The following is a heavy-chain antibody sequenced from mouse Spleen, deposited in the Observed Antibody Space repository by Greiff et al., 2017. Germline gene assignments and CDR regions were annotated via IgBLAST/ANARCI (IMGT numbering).Heavy chain of an antibody. Sequence: VQLQQSGAELVKPGASVKLSCTASGFTIKDTYMPWVQQRPEQGLEWIGRIDPANGNTKYDPKFQGKATITADTSSNTAYLQLSSLTSEDTAVYYCARDDGYFSYWYFDVWGAGTTVTVSA. J-gene: IGHJ1*01. V-gene: IGHV14-3*02. CDR2: IDPANGNT. CDR3: ARDDGYFSYWYFDV. CDR1: GFTIKDTY. D-gene: IGHD2-3*01.